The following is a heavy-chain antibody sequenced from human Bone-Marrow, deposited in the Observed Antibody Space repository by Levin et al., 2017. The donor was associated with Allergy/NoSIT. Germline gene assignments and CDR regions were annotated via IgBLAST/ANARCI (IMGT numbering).Heavy chain of an antibody. CDR1: GFTFSSYW. V-gene: IGHV3-7*03. CDR2: IKQDGSEK. J-gene: IGHJ6*03. D-gene: IGHD6-13*01. Sequence: GGSLRLSCAASGFTFSSYWMSWVRQAPGKGLEWVANIKQDGSEKYYVDSVKGRFTISRDNAKNSLYLQMNSLRAEDTAVYYCARDYSSSWYSDYYMDVWGKGTTVTVSS. CDR3: ARDYSSSWYSDYYMDV.